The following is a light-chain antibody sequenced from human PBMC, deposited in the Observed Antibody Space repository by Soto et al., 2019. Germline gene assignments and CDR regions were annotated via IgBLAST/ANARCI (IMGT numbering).Light chain of an antibody. Sequence: EIVLTQSPGTLSLSPGERATLSCRASESVRGRNLVWHQQKPGQAPRLLIYGVSNRATGTPDRFSGSGSGTDFSLTISRLEPEDFAVYYCQHYGSSLWTFGQGTKVEIK. CDR3: QHYGSSLWT. J-gene: IGKJ1*01. V-gene: IGKV3-20*01. CDR1: ESVRGRN. CDR2: GVS.